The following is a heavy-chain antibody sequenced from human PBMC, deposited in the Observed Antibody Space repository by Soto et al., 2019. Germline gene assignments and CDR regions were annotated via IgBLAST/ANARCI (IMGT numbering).Heavy chain of an antibody. J-gene: IGHJ2*01. D-gene: IGHD6-13*01. CDR2: IYHSGST. CDR3: ATEYISSWYYRYFDL. Sequence: SGTLSLTCAVSSGSISSSNWWSWVRQPPGKGLEWIGEIYHSGSTNYNPSLKSRVTISVDKSKNQFSLKLSSVTAADTAVYYCATEYISSWYYRYFDLWGRGTLVPVS. CDR1: SGSISSSNW. V-gene: IGHV4-4*02.